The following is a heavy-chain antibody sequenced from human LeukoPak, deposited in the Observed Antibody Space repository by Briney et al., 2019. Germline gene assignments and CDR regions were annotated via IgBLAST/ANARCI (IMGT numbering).Heavy chain of an antibody. CDR1: GGSFRSSSYY. J-gene: IGHJ6*02. CDR3: ARAGYSSSWYLEYYYYGMDV. Sequence: SDTLSLTCTVCGGSFRSSSYYCGWIRQTAGKGLEWIGCICYSGSTYYNPSLKSRVTISVDTSENQFSLKLSSVTAADTAVYYCARAGYSSSWYLEYYYYGMDVWGQGTTVTVSS. CDR2: ICYSGST. V-gene: IGHV4-39*01. D-gene: IGHD6-13*01.